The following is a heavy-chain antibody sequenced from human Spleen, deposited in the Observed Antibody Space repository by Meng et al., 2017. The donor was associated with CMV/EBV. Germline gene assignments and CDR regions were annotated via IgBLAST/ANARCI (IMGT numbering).Heavy chain of an antibody. Sequence: GGSLRLSCAASGFTFSSYWMHWVRQAPGKGLVWVSRINSDGSSTSYADSVKGRFTISRDNAKNTLYLQMNSLRAEDTAVYYCAGLQLERRGAFDIWGQGTMVTVSS. CDR2: INSDGSST. D-gene: IGHD1-1*01. J-gene: IGHJ3*02. CDR3: AGLQLERRGAFDI. V-gene: IGHV3-74*01. CDR1: GFTFSSYW.